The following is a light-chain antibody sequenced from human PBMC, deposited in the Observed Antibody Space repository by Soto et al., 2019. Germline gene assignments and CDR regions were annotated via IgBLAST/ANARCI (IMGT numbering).Light chain of an antibody. V-gene: IGKV3-20*01. CDR2: GAS. CDR3: QQYESSPPSYT. CDR1: QSLTSSY. Sequence: EIVLTQSPGTLSLSPGERATLSCRASQSLTSSYLAWYQQKPGQAPRLLIYGASSRATGIPDRFSASGSGTDFTLSISRLEPEEFAVYYWQQYESSPPSYTFGQGTKLESK. J-gene: IGKJ2*01.